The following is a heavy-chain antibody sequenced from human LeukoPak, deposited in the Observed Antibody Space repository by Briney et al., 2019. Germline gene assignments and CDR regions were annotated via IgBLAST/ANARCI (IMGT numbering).Heavy chain of an antibody. CDR1: GGSISSYY. Sequence: PSETLSLTCTVSGGSISSYYWSWIRQPPGKGLEWIGYIYYSGSTNYIPSLKSRVTISVDTSKNQFSLKLSSVTAADTAVYYCARSLGDYGSGSFSYYYYYMDVWGKGTTVTVSS. CDR3: ARSLGDYGSGSFSYYYYYMDV. J-gene: IGHJ6*03. D-gene: IGHD3-10*01. CDR2: IYYSGST. V-gene: IGHV4-59*01.